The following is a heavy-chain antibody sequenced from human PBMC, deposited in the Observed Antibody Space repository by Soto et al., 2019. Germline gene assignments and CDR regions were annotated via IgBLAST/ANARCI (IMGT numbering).Heavy chain of an antibody. V-gene: IGHV1-2*04. CDR1: GYTFTGYY. J-gene: IGHJ4*02. CDR2: INPNSGGT. CDR3: ARGPPGGYCSGGSCYWSDYGDHPRFDY. Sequence: ASVKVSCKASGYTFTGYYMHWVRQAPGQGLEWMGWINPNSGGTNYAQKFQGWVTMTRDTSISTAYMELSRLGSDDPAVYYCARGPPGGYCSGGSCYWSDYGDHPRFDYWGQGTLVTVSS. D-gene: IGHD2-15*01.